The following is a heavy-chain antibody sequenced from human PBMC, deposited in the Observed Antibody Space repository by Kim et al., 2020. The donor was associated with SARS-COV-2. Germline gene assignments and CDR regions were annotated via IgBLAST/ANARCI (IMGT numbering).Heavy chain of an antibody. J-gene: IGHJ6*02. D-gene: IGHD1-1*01. V-gene: IGHV3-33*06. Sequence: GGSLRLSCAASGFTFSSYGMHWVRQAPGKGLEWVAVIWYDGSNKYYADSVKGRFTISRDNSKNTLYLQMNSLRAEDTAVYYCAKDRGEDNSAFYYYYGMDVWGQGTTVTVSS. CDR1: GFTFSSYG. CDR2: IWYDGSNK. CDR3: AKDRGEDNSAFYYYYGMDV.